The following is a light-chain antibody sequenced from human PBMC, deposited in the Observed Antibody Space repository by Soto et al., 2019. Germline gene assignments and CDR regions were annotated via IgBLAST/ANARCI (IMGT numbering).Light chain of an antibody. Sequence: QSVLTQPRSVSGSPGQSVTISCTGTSSDAGGYNYVSWYQQHPGKAPKLMIYDVSKRPSGVPDRFSGSKSGNTASLTISGLLAEDEADYYCCSYAGNYTHVFGTGTKLTVL. CDR2: DVS. CDR3: CSYAGNYTHV. J-gene: IGLJ1*01. V-gene: IGLV2-11*01. CDR1: SSDAGGYNY.